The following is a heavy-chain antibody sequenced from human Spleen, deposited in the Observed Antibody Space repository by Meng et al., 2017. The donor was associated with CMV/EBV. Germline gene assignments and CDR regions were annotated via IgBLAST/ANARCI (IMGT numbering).Heavy chain of an antibody. CDR2: ITHSGST. V-gene: IGHV4-34*01. CDR3: ARVRGITIFGVVIMSWFDP. Sequence: GSLRLSCAVYGASFSDYYWSWIRQPPGKGLEWIGEITHSGSTNYNPSLKSRVTMSVDMSKNQFSLKLSSVTAADTAVYYCARVRGITIFGVVIMSWFDPWGQGTLVTVSS. CDR1: GASFSDYY. D-gene: IGHD3-3*01. J-gene: IGHJ5*02.